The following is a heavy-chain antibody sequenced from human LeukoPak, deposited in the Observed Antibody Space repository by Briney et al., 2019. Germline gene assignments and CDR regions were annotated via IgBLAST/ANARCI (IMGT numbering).Heavy chain of an antibody. D-gene: IGHD6-6*01. CDR1: GFTFSSYA. J-gene: IGHJ4*02. CDR2: ISGNRGNT. V-gene: IGHV3-64D*09. Sequence: GGSLRLSCSASGFTFSSYAMHWVRQAPGKGLEYVSAISGNRGNTYYADSLKGGFTISRDNSKNTLYLQMSSLRVEDTAVYYCVITSATGPLDYWGQGTLVTVSS. CDR3: VITSATGPLDY.